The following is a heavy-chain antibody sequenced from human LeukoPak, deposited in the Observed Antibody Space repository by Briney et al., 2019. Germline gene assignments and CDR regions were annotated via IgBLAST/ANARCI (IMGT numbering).Heavy chain of an antibody. CDR3: ARDRAGAN. Sequence: GGSLRLSCVGSGFTFAKYAMTWVREAPGKGLEWVSVISGSGNVTYYAESVKGRFTISRDNSKRTLYLQMDSLRADDTAIYYCARDRAGANWGQGTLVLVSS. V-gene: IGHV3-23*01. CDR1: GFTFAKYA. J-gene: IGHJ4*02. CDR2: ISGSGNVT.